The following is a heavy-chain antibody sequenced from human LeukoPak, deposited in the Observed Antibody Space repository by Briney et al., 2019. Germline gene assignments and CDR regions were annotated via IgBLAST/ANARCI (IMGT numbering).Heavy chain of an antibody. J-gene: IGHJ4*02. CDR3: ARQTNRGAGNFDS. V-gene: IGHV4-39*01. Sequence: PSETLSLTCTVSGGSISSSTYYWGWIRQAPGKGLEWIGTIYYSGSTNYNPSLKSRVTISVDMSKNQLSLNLNSVTAADTAVYYCARQTNRGAGNFDSWGQGTLVTVSS. D-gene: IGHD1-1*01. CDR1: GGSISSSTYY. CDR2: IYYSGST.